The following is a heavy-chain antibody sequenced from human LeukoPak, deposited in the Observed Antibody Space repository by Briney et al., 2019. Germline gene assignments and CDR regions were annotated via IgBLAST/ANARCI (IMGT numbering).Heavy chain of an antibody. J-gene: IGHJ4*02. CDR3: AREGGGYCTNGVCPFDFDY. CDR1: GFTFSSYW. V-gene: IGHV3-7*01. D-gene: IGHD2-8*01. Sequence: PGGSLRLSCAASGFTFSSYWMSWVRQAPGKGLHWVANIKQDGSEKYYVDSVKGRFTISRDNAKNSLYLQMNSLRAEDTAVYYCAREGGGYCTNGVCPFDFDYWGQGTLVTVSS. CDR2: IKQDGSEK.